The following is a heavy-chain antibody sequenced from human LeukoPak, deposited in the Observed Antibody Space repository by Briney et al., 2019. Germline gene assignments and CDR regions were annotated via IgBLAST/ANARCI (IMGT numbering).Heavy chain of an antibody. CDR1: GYTFTSYA. D-gene: IGHD5-18*01. Sequence: ASVKVSCKASGYTFTSYAMNWVRQAPGQGLEWMGWINTNTGNPTYAQGFTGRFVFSLDTSVSTAYLRISSLKAEDTAVYYCARGSGYSYGYRVGSPDYWGQGTLVTVSS. J-gene: IGHJ4*02. CDR2: INTNTGNP. V-gene: IGHV7-4-1*02. CDR3: ARGSGYSYGYRVGSPDY.